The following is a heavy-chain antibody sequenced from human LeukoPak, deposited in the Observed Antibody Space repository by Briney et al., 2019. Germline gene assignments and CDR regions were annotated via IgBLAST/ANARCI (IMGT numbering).Heavy chain of an antibody. D-gene: IGHD3-3*01. J-gene: IGHJ4*02. CDR2: IYYSGST. V-gene: IGHV4-59*01. Sequence: PSETLSLTCTVSGGSISSYYWSWIRQPPGKGLEWIGYIYYSGSTNYNPSLKSRVTISVDTSKSQFSLKLSSVTAADTAVYYCARHRGWYYDFWSDLYYFDCWGQGTLVTVSS. CDR3: ARHRGWYYDFWSDLYYFDC. CDR1: GGSISSYY.